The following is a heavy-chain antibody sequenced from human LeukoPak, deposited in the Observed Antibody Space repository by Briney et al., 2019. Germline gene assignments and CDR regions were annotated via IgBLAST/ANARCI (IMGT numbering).Heavy chain of an antibody. CDR2: INSSGGKT. J-gene: IGHJ4*02. CDR3: ARDEYSSSSVDY. Sequence: GGSLRLSCAASGFTFSNSAMTWVRQAPGKGLQWVSAINSSGGKTYYGDSVKGRFTISRDNAKNSLYLQMNSLRAEDTAVYYCARDEYSSSSVDYWGQGTLVTVSS. V-gene: IGHV3-21*01. CDR1: GFTFSNSA. D-gene: IGHD6-6*01.